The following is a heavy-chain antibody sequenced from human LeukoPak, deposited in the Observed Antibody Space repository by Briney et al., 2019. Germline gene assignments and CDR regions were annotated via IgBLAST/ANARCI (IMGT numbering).Heavy chain of an antibody. V-gene: IGHV4-4*07. D-gene: IGHD6-13*01. CDR1: GYSINSGSY. CDR3: AREVAAAGTLLGFDY. J-gene: IGHJ4*02. Sequence: SETLSLTCTVSGYSINSGSYWGWIRQPAGKGLEWIGRIYTSGSTNYNPSLKSRVTMSVDTSKNQFSLKLSSVTAADTAVYYCAREVAAAGTLLGFDYWGQGTLVTVSS. CDR2: IYTSGST.